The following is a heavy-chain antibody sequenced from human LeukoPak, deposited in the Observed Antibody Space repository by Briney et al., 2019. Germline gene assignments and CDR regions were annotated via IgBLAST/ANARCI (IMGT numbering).Heavy chain of an antibody. CDR2: ISGSGGST. CDR1: GFTFSSYA. V-gene: IGHV3-23*01. Sequence: GGSLRLSCAASGFTFSSYAMSWVRQAPGKGLEWVSAISGSGGSTYYADSVKGRFTISRDNSKNTLYLQMNSLRAEDTAVYYCAREMEGDYGSGTFFDLWGQGNMVTVSS. J-gene: IGHJ4*02. D-gene: IGHD3-10*01. CDR3: AREMEGDYGSGTFFDL.